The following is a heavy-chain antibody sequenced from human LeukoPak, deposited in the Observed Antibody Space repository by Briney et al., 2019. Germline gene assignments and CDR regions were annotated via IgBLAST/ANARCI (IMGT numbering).Heavy chain of an antibody. Sequence: GSLRLSCSASGFTFSGHFMHWVRQAPGKGLEYVSSISINGDKTYYAEPVKGRFTISRDNSKNTLYLQLSSLRVEDTAVYYCIKDRIGTWSFDHWGQGTLLTVSS. CDR3: IKDRIGTWSFDH. J-gene: IGHJ4*02. CDR2: ISINGDKT. CDR1: GFTFSGHF. V-gene: IGHV3-64D*06. D-gene: IGHD1-26*01.